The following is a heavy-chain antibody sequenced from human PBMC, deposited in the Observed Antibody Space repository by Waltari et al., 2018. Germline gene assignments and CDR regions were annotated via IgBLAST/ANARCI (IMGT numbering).Heavy chain of an antibody. Sequence: EEQMVESGGDLVQPGGSLKLSCAASGFIFSDSAFHWVRQAPGKGLEWVVRVRTKTNNYATADGAAGKGRFTISRDDSRNVAYLQMNSLKTEDTALYYCSRHDPLDYWGQGTLVTVSS. V-gene: IGHV3-73*01. CDR1: GFIFSDSA. CDR2: VRTKTNNYAT. CDR3: SRHDPLDY. J-gene: IGHJ4*02.